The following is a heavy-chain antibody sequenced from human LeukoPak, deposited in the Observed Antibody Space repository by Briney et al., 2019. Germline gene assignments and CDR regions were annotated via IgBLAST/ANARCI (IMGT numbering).Heavy chain of an antibody. CDR1: GFTFSSYG. D-gene: IGHD5-18*01. V-gene: IGHV3-30*18. CDR2: ISYDGSNK. CDR3: AKERDPYSYGPFDY. J-gene: IGHJ4*02. Sequence: PGRSLRLSCAASGFTFSSYGMHWVRQAPGKGLEWVAVISYDGSNKYCADSVKGRFTISRDNSKNTLYLQLNSLRAEDTAVYYCAKERDPYSYGPFDYWGQGTLVTVSS.